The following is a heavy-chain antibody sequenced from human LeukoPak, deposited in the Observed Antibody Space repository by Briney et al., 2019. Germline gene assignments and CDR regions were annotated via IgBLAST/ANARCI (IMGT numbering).Heavy chain of an antibody. D-gene: IGHD1-1*01. CDR2: IYHSGNT. CDR3: VRLLTLPRSKWNGKAVSLYY. V-gene: IGHV4-59*08. Sequence: PAETLSLPCTVSGASIGSNFWSWARQPPGRTLECLGYIYHSGNTNSGCTRYNPSLHRRGNIQADTPKNKVNPKMSSLSAAVPAVYYCVRLLTLPRSKWNGKAVSLYYWGQGDLGIVSS. CDR1: GASIGSNF. J-gene: IGHJ4*02.